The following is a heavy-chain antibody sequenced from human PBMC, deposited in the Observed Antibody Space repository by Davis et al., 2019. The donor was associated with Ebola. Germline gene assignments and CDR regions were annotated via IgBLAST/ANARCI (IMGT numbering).Heavy chain of an antibody. J-gene: IGHJ4*02. V-gene: IGHV3-33*01. Sequence: PGGSLRLSCAASGFNFRSYGMHWVRQAPDKGLEWVAVIWYDGSRKYYGDSVKCRFTISRDNSNNLLYLQMNSLRAEDTAVYYCAIPDCSGANCYSVYIKNWGQGTLVTVSS. CDR1: GFNFRSYG. D-gene: IGHD2-15*01. CDR3: AIPDCSGANCYSVYIKN. CDR2: IWYDGSRK.